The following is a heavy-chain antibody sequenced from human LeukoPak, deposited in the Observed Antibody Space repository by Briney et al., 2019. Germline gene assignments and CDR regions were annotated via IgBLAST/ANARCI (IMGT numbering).Heavy chain of an antibody. CDR1: GFTVSNSA. J-gene: IGHJ3*02. CDR3: AKARYSGYAFDAFDM. CDR2: ISGGGGST. D-gene: IGHD5-12*01. Sequence: GGSLRLSCAASGFTVSNSAMNWVRQAPGKGPEWVSVISGGGGSTFYADSVKGRFTISRGNSKNTLYLQMNSLRAEDTAVYYCAKARYSGYAFDAFDMWGQGTMVSVSS. V-gene: IGHV3-23*01.